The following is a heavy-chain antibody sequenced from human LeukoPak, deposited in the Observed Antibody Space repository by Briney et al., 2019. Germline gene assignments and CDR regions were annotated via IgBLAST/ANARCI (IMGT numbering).Heavy chain of an antibody. J-gene: IGHJ4*02. V-gene: IGHV1-46*01. Sequence: ASVKVSCKASGYTFTSYYMHWVRQAPGQGLEWMGIINPSGGSTSYAQNFQGRVTMTRDMSTSTVYMELSSLRSEDTAVYYCARDRYGIAAAGSAFDYWGQGTLVTVSS. CDR2: INPSGGST. CDR3: ARDRYGIAAAGSAFDY. D-gene: IGHD6-13*01. CDR1: GYTFTSYY.